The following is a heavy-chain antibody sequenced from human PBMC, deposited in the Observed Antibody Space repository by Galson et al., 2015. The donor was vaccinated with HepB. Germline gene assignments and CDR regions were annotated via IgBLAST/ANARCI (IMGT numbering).Heavy chain of an antibody. CDR3: AREFYCSSTSCTHS. Sequence: SLRLSCAASGFTFSDYYMSWIRQAPGKGLEWVSYISSSGSTIYYADSVKGRFTISRDNAKNPLYLQMNSLRAEDTAVYYCAREFYCSSTSCTHSWGQGTLVTVSS. CDR2: ISSSGSTI. J-gene: IGHJ4*02. CDR1: GFTFSDYY. V-gene: IGHV3-11*01. D-gene: IGHD2-2*01.